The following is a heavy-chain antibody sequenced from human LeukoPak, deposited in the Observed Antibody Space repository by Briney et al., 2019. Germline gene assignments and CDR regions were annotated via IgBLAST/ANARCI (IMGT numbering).Heavy chain of an antibody. CDR3: ARELAAAGTPSY. J-gene: IGHJ4*02. D-gene: IGHD6-13*01. Sequence: ASVKVSCKASGYTFTSCGISWVRQAPGQGLEWMGWISAYNGNTNYAQKLQGRVTMTTDTSTSTAYMELRSLRSDDTAVYYCARELAAAGTPSYWGQGTLVTVSS. V-gene: IGHV1-18*01. CDR1: GYTFTSCG. CDR2: ISAYNGNT.